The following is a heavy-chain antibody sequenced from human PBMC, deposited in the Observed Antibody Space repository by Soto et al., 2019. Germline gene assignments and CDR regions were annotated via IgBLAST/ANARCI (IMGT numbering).Heavy chain of an antibody. CDR3: ARGQRALITYGPYHP. Sequence: GGSLRLSCAASGFTSSSYAMSWVRQAPGKGLEWVSTFSGTGGYTYYADSVKGRFTISRDDAKNTLFLHMNSLRAADMAVYYCARGQRALITYGPYHPWGRGTLVTV. J-gene: IGHJ5*02. V-gene: IGHV3-23*01. CDR1: GFTSSSYA. D-gene: IGHD4-17*01. CDR2: FSGTGGYT.